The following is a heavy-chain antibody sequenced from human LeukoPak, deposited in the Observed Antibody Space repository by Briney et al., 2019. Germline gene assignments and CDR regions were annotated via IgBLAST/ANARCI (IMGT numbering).Heavy chain of an antibody. V-gene: IGHV4-59*08. CDR2: IYYSGST. CDR1: GGSISSYY. CDR3: ARLNSGYDSNWFDP. J-gene: IGHJ5*02. D-gene: IGHD5-12*01. Sequence: SETLSLTCTVSGGSISSYYWSWIRQPPGKGLEWIGYIYYSGSTNYNPSLKSRVTISVDTSKNQFSLKLSSVTAADTAVYYCARLNSGYDSNWFDPWGQGTLVTVSS.